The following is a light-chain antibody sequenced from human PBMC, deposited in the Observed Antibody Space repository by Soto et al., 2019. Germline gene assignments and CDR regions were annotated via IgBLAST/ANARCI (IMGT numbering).Light chain of an antibody. V-gene: IGKV3-20*01. CDR2: GIS. CDR1: HTISSSY. CDR3: KQYLTSPPRA. Sequence: EIVLTQSPGTLSLSPGERATLSCRASHTISSSYLAWYQQKPGQAPRLLMYGISRRATGIPDRFSGSGSGKGFPPTTPNLEPESLEGNKCKQYLTSPPRAFGQGKKGKTK. J-gene: IGKJ1*01.